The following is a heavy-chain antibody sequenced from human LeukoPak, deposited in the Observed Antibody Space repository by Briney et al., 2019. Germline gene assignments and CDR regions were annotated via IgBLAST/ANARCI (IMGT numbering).Heavy chain of an antibody. CDR1: GGTFSSYA. V-gene: IGHV1-69*05. D-gene: IGHD5-12*01. CDR3: ALGYDYSYFDY. Sequence: SVKVSCKASGGTFSSYAISWVRQAPGQGLEWMGGIIPIFGTANYAQKFQGRVTITTDESTSTAYMELSSQRSEDTAVYYCALGYDYSYFDYWGQGTLVTVSS. CDR2: IIPIFGTA. J-gene: IGHJ4*02.